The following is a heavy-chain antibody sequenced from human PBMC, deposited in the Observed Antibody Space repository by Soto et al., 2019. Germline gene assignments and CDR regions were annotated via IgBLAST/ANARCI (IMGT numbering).Heavy chain of an antibody. D-gene: IGHD5-12*01. J-gene: IGHJ3*02. V-gene: IGHV1-46*01. CDR2: INPTGSMT. CDR1: GYSFITSYH. CDR3: ARDTGYDHDAFDS. Sequence: QVQLVQSGAEVKKPGASVKVSCKASGYSFITSYHMHWVRQAPGQGLEWMGIINPTGSMTRYSQKFQGRLTMTRDTSTATDYMELSNLTSEDTAVYFCARDTGYDHDAFDSWGQGTRVTVSS.